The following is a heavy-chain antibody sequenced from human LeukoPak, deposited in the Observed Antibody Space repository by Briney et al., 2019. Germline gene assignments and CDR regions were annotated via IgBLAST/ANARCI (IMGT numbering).Heavy chain of an antibody. J-gene: IGHJ4*02. D-gene: IGHD3-10*01. CDR1: GGSFSGYY. CDR3: ARGRSGLIRWGIRFDY. Sequence: PSETLSLTCAVYGGSFSGYYWSWLRQPPGKGLEWIGEINHSGSTNYNPSLKSRVTISVDTSKNQFSLKLSSVTAADTAVYYCARGRSGLIRWGIRFDYWGQGTLVTVSS. V-gene: IGHV4-34*01. CDR2: INHSGST.